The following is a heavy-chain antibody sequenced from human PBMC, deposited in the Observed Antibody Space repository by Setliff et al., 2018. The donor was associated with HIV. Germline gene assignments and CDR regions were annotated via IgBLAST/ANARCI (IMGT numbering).Heavy chain of an antibody. CDR3: ARGLAVAGKSYYSYYYMDV. CDR1: GYTFTDYY. Sequence: ASVKVSCKASGYTFTDYYMHWVRQAPGQGLEWMGWIKPNSGNTGYAQKFQGRVTMTRNTSISTAYMELSSLRSEDTAVYYCARGLAVAGKSYYSYYYMDVWGKGTTVTVSS. J-gene: IGHJ6*03. CDR2: IKPNSGNT. V-gene: IGHV1-8*02. D-gene: IGHD6-19*01.